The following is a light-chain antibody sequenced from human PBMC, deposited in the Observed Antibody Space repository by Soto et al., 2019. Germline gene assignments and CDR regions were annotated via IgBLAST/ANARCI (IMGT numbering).Light chain of an antibody. J-gene: IGLJ1*01. CDR3: SSYTSVTTFVV. Sequence: QSALTQPASVSGSPGQSITIYCTGTSSDIGRYNFVSWYQQHPGKAPKLLVYEVTTRPSGVSNRFSGSKSGNTASLTIFGLQIEDEADYYCSSYTSVTTFVVFGTGTKLTVL. CDR2: EVT. V-gene: IGLV2-14*01. CDR1: SSDIGRYNF.